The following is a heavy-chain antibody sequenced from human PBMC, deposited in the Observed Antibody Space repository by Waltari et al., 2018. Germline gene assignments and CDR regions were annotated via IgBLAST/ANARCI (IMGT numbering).Heavy chain of an antibody. CDR1: GDSMCENYG. Sequence: QLQQSGPGLVKPPESLSLTCGVSGDSMCENYGWSWVRQSPEQGLAWIGQIHRGGLTYYIPSLETRVSVSMDTSNNKFFLKLSSAIAADTAVYYCARDRGRGLYFDSWGQGTLVTVSP. V-gene: IGHV4-4*03. J-gene: IGHJ4*02. CDR3: ARDRGRGLYFDS. D-gene: IGHD2-15*01. CDR2: IHRGGLT.